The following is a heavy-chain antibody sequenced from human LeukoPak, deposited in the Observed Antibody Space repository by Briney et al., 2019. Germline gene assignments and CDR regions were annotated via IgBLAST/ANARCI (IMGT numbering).Heavy chain of an antibody. CDR1: GFIFSNYA. Sequence: GGSLRLSCEASGFIFSNYAMSWVRQAPGKGLEWVSVISGSDGATYYADSVKGRFTISRDNSKNTLYLQMNSLRAEDTAVYYCAKDRKLGIAAAGRLDYWGQGTLVTVSS. CDR2: ISGSDGAT. CDR3: AKDRKLGIAAAGRLDY. J-gene: IGHJ4*02. D-gene: IGHD6-13*01. V-gene: IGHV3-23*01.